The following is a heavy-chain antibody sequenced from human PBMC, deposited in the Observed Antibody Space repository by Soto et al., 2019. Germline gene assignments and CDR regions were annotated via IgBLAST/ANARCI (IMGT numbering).Heavy chain of an antibody. D-gene: IGHD6-19*01. Sequence: GGSLRLSCAASGFTFSSYAMSWVRQAPGKGLEWVSAISGSGGSTYYADSVKGRFTISRDNSKNTLYLQMNSLRAEDTAVYYCAKDLDFSSGFYYGMDVWGQGTTVTVSS. CDR1: GFTFSSYA. CDR3: AKDLDFSSGFYYGMDV. V-gene: IGHV3-23*01. CDR2: ISGSGGST. J-gene: IGHJ6*02.